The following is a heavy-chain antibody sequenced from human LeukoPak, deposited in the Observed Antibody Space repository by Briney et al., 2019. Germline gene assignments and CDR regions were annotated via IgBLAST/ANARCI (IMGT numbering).Heavy chain of an antibody. CDR1: GFTFSSYA. CDR2: ISGSDGST. V-gene: IGHV3-23*01. J-gene: IGHJ4*02. D-gene: IGHD2/OR15-2a*01. Sequence: GGSLRLSCAASGFTFSSYAMYWVRQAPGKGLEWVSGISGSDGSTNYADSVKGRFTISRENSKNTLYLQMNSLRAEDTAVYYCAKDSAKKYDDYWGQGTLVTVSS. CDR3: AKDSAKKYDDY.